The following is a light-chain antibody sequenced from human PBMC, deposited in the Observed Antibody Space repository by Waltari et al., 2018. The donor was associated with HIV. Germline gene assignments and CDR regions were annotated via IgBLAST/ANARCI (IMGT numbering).Light chain of an antibody. V-gene: IGLV2-14*01. J-gene: IGLJ1*01. CDR3: ASYTSSNTLYV. CDR1: SSDVGGYDS. Sequence: QSALTQPASVSGSPGQSITFSCTGPSSDVGGYDSVHWYQQHPGKAPKLMIYEVGHRPSGVSYRFSGSKSGNTASLTISGLQAEDEADYYCASYTSSNTLYVFGTGTKVTVL. CDR2: EVG.